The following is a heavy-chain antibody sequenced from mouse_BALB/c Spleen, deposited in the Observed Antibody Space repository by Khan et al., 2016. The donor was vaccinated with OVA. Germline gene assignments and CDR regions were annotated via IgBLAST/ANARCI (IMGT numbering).Heavy chain of an antibody. Sequence: QVQLKESGPGLVAPSQSLSITCTVSGFSLTSYGVHWVRQPPGKGLEWLGVIWAGGSTNYNSALMSRLSISKDNSKSQVFLKMNSVQTDDTAMYYCARDQGSYHFDYWGQGTTLTVSS. CDR2: IWAGGST. V-gene: IGHV2-9*02. CDR3: ARDQGSYHFDY. J-gene: IGHJ2*01. D-gene: IGHD1-1*02. CDR1: GFSLTSYG.